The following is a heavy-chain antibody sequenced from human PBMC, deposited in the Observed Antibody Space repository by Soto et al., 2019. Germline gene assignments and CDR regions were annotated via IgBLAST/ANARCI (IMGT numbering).Heavy chain of an antibody. D-gene: IGHD5-12*01. CDR2: IYHSGST. Sequence: SPTYAFSGGTIITGGNSWSWIRQPPGKGLEWIGYIYHSGSTYYNPSLKSRVTISVDRSKNQFSLKLSSVTAADTAVYYCAAGGGLPRYYWGQGTLVTVS. J-gene: IGHJ4*02. CDR3: AAGGGLPRYY. V-gene: IGHV4-30-2*01. CDR1: GGTIITGGNS.